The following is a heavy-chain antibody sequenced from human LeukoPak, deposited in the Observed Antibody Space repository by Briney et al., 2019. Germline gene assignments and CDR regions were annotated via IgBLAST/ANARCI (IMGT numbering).Heavy chain of an antibody. J-gene: IGHJ5*02. V-gene: IGHV1-69*06. D-gene: IGHD6-13*01. Sequence: SVKVSCKASGGTFISYAISWVRQAPGQGLEWMGGIIPIFGTANYAQKFQGRVTITADKSTSTAYMELSSLRSEDTAVYYCARGRPTTSIAAAGVNWFDPWGQGTLVTVSS. CDR2: IIPIFGTA. CDR1: GGTFISYA. CDR3: ARGRPTTSIAAAGVNWFDP.